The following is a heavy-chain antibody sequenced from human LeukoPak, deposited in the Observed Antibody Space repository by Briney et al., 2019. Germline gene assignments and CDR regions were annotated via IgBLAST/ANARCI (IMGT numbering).Heavy chain of an antibody. CDR1: GYTFTSYG. D-gene: IGHD5-12*01. J-gene: IGHJ6*02. V-gene: IGHV1-18*01. CDR2: ISAYNGNT. Sequence: ASVKVSCKASGYTFTSYGISWVRQAPGQGLEWMGWISAYNGNTNYAQKLQGRVTMTTDTSTSTAYMELRSLRSEDTAVYYCAGEYSLSAYYYYYGMDVWGQGTTVTVSS. CDR3: AGEYSLSAYYYYYGMDV.